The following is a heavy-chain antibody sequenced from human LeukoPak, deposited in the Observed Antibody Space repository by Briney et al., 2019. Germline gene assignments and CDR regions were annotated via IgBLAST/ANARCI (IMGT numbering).Heavy chain of an antibody. Sequence: GASVKVSCKASGYTFTSYDINWVRQATGQGLEWMGWMNPNSGNTGYAQEFQGRVTITRNTSISTAYMELSSLRSEDTAVYYCARGVFGVVTDYYYYMDVWGKGTTVTVSS. CDR2: MNPNSGNT. D-gene: IGHD3-3*01. V-gene: IGHV1-8*03. CDR1: GYTFTSYD. CDR3: ARGVFGVVTDYYYYMDV. J-gene: IGHJ6*03.